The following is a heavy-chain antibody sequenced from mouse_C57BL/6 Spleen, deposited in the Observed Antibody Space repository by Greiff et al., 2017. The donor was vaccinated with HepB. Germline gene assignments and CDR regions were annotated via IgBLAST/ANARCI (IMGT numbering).Heavy chain of an antibody. J-gene: IGHJ3*01. D-gene: IGHD2-5*01. Sequence: VQLQQSGAELVRPGASVTLSCKASGYTFTDYEMHWVKQTPVHGLEWIGAIDPATGGTAYNQKFKGNAILTADKSSSTAYMALRSLTSEDSAVYYCTRGYYSNYGFAYWGQGTLVTVSA. V-gene: IGHV1-15*01. CDR3: TRGYYSNYGFAY. CDR1: GYTFTDYE. CDR2: IDPATGGT.